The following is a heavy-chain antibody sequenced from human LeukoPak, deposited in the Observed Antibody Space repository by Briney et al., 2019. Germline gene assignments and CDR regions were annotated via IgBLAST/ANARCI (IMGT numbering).Heavy chain of an antibody. D-gene: IGHD6-19*01. CDR2: INPNSGGT. V-gene: IGHV1-2*02. Sequence: ASVKVSCKASGYTFTGYYMHWVRQAPGQGLEWMGWINPNSGGTNYAQKFQGRVTMTRDTSISTAYMELSRLRSDDTAVYYCARDSAVAGRIDAFDIWGQGTMVTVSS. J-gene: IGHJ3*02. CDR1: GYTFTGYY. CDR3: ARDSAVAGRIDAFDI.